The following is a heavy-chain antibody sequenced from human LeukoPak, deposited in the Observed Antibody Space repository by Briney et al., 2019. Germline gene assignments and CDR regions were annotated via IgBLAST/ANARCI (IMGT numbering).Heavy chain of an antibody. J-gene: IGHJ4*02. Sequence: GGSLRLSCAASGFMFSGSAMHWVRQASGKGLERVGRIRSKVKSYATAYAVSVKGRFTISRDDSKNTAYLQMNSLKTEDTAVYYCTDLPGDWGQGTLVTVSS. CDR3: TDLPGD. CDR2: IRSKVKSYAT. V-gene: IGHV3-73*01. CDR1: GFMFSGSA.